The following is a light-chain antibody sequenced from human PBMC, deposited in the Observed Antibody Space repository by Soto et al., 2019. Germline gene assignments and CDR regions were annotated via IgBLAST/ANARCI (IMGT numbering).Light chain of an antibody. Sequence: DIQMIQSPSTLSASVGDSVTITCRASQNIASWLAWYQQTPGKAPKLLIYGASTSESGVPSRFSGSGSGTEFTLTIRSLQPGDFATYYCQQYNSYSATFGQGTRLEIK. CDR2: GAS. J-gene: IGKJ5*01. CDR3: QQYNSYSAT. CDR1: QNIASW. V-gene: IGKV1-5*01.